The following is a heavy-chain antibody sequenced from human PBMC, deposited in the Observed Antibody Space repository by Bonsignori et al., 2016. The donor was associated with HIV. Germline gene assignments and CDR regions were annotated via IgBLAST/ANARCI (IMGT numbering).Heavy chain of an antibody. CDR3: AREGLTGDLPYYMDV. J-gene: IGHJ6*03. D-gene: IGHD7-27*01. Sequence: WIRQPPGKGLEWVSYISSSGSIIYHADSVKGRFTISRDNAKNSLYLQMNSLRAEDTAIYYCAREGLTGDLPYYMDVWGKGTTVTVSS. CDR2: ISSSGSII. V-gene: IGHV3-48*03.